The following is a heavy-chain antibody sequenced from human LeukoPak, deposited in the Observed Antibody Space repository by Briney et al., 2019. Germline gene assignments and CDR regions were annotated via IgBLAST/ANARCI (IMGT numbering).Heavy chain of an antibody. CDR3: AKDPTTVTNIGHFQH. J-gene: IGHJ1*01. D-gene: IGHD4-17*01. Sequence: GGSLRLSCAASGFTFSSYSMNWVRQAPGKGLEWVSAISGSGGSTYYADSVKGRFTISRDNSKNTLYLQMNSLRAEDTAVYYCAKDPTTVTNIGHFQHWGQGTLVTVSS. V-gene: IGHV3-23*01. CDR2: ISGSGGST. CDR1: GFTFSSYS.